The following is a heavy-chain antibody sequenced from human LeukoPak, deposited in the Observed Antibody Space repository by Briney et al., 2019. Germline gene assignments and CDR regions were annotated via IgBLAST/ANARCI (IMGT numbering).Heavy chain of an antibody. V-gene: IGHV3-30*02. D-gene: IGHD6-19*01. J-gene: IGHJ6*03. CDR1: GFTFSSYA. CDR3: AKDDTSGQYRRTYMDV. CDR2: IGSVRDRDNT. Sequence: SGGSLRLSCAASGFTFSSYAMHWVRQAPGKGLEWVAFIGSVRDRDNTYYRDSVKGRFTISRDNTKNTLYLQMVSVRVEDTAMYYCAKDDTSGQYRRTYMDVWGRGTTVTVSS.